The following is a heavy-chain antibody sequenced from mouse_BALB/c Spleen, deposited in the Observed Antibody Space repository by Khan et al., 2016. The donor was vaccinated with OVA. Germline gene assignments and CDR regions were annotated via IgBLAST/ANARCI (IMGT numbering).Heavy chain of an antibody. CDR3: ARNREPDYFDY. J-gene: IGHJ2*01. Sequence: VQLQESGPGLEAPSQSLSITCTVSGFSLTNYGVHWVRQPPGKGLEWLGVIWAGGSTNYNSALMSRLSISKDDSKSQVFLKMNSLQTDDTAMYFCARNREPDYFDYWGQGTTLTVSS. CDR1: GFSLTNYG. CDR2: IWAGGST. V-gene: IGHV2-9*02.